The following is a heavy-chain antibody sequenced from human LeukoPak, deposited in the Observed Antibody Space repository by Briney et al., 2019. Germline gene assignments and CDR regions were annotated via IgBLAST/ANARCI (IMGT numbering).Heavy chain of an antibody. CDR3: AREYCTRTTCYFDY. CDR1: GGSISSDY. CDR2: ILYSGST. J-gene: IGHJ4*02. V-gene: IGHV4-59*01. D-gene: IGHD2-2*01. Sequence: PSETLSLTCSVSGGSISSDYWSWIRQPPEKGQEWIGYILYSGSTNYNPSLKSRLTISVDTSKNQFSLKLSSVTAADTAVYYCAREYCTRTTCYFDYWGQGTLVTVSS.